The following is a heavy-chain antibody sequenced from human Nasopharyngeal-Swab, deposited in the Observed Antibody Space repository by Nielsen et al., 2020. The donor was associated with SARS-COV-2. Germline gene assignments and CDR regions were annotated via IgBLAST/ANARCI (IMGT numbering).Heavy chain of an antibody. CDR1: GFTVSDNY. CDR2: IYRGGNT. CDR3: ARRQASSWPLDY. V-gene: IGHV3-53*01. Sequence: GESLKISCAASGFTVSDNYMSWVRQAPGKGLEWVSVIYRGGNTYYADSVKGRFTISRDNSRNTLYLQMSSLRGEDTAVYYCARRQASSWPLDYWGQGTLVTVSS. J-gene: IGHJ4*02. D-gene: IGHD6-13*01.